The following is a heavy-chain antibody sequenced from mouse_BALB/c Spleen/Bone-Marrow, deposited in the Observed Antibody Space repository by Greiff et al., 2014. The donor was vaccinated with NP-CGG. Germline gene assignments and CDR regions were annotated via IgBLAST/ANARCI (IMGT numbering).Heavy chain of an antibody. V-gene: IGHV5-9-4*01. CDR2: ISSGGSYT. Sequence: EVMLVQSGGGLVKPGGSLKLSCAASGFTFSSYAMSWVRQSPEKRLEWVAEISSGGSYTYYPDTVTGRFTISRDNAKNTLYLEMSSLRSEDTAMYYCAREGYDGKIDYWGQGTSVTVSS. CDR3: AREGYDGKIDY. CDR1: GFTFSSYA. D-gene: IGHD2-2*01. J-gene: IGHJ4*01.